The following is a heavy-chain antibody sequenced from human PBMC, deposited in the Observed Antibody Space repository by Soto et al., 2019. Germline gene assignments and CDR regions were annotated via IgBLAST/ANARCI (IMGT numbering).Heavy chain of an antibody. CDR1: GYTFTFYR. V-gene: IGHV1-18*01. J-gene: IGHJ4*02. CDR2: ISTDNGNT. D-gene: IGHD2-2*01. Sequence: ASVKVSCKASGYTFTFYRITWVRQAPGQGLEWMGWISTDNGNTNYAQKLQGRVTMTTDTSTKTAYMELRSLRSDDTAVYYCANLYCSTSSCQLDYWGQGTMVTV. CDR3: ANLYCSTSSCQLDY.